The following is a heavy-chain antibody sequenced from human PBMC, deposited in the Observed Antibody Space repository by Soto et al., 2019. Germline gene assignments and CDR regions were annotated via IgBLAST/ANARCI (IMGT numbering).Heavy chain of an antibody. V-gene: IGHV4-31*03. CDR3: ARWVDYGDYSYFDY. CDR2: IYYSGST. Sequence: SETLSLTCTVSGGSISSGGYYWSWIRQHPGKGLEWIGYIYYSGSTYYNPSLKSRVTISVDTSKNQFSLKLSSVTAADTAVYYCARWVDYGDYSYFDYWGQGTLVTVSS. J-gene: IGHJ4*02. CDR1: GGSISSGGYY. D-gene: IGHD4-17*01.